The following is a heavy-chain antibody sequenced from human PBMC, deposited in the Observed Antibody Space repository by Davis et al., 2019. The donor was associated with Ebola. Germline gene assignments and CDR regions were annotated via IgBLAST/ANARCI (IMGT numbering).Heavy chain of an antibody. Sequence: PGGSLRLSCAASGFTFRNYAMHWVRQAPGKGLEWVAVTSHNERERFYGESVQGRFTISRDNSENTLYLQMNSLTADDTSVYYCARAGFDEVLDYWGQGTPVTVSS. CDR3: ARAGFDEVLDY. J-gene: IGHJ4*02. CDR2: TSHNERER. CDR1: GFTFRNYA. V-gene: IGHV3-30*04. D-gene: IGHD3-3*01.